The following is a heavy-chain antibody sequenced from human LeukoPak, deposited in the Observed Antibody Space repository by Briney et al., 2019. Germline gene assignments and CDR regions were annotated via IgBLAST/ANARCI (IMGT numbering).Heavy chain of an antibody. CDR1: GGSISSYY. CDR2: IYYSGST. D-gene: IGHD6-19*01. CDR3: ARGGGGWYVDY. V-gene: IGHV4-59*12. J-gene: IGHJ4*02. Sequence: SETLSLTCTVSGGSISSYYWSWIRQPPGKGLEWIGYIYYSGSTNYNPSLKSRVTLSVDTSKNQFSLKLSSVTAADTAVYYCARGGGGWYVDYWDQGTLVTVSS.